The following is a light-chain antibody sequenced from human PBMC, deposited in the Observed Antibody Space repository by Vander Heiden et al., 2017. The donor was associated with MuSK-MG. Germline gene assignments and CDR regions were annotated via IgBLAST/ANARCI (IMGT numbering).Light chain of an antibody. V-gene: IGKV3-15*01. CDR2: DAS. Sequence: EIVMTQSPATLSVSPGDRATLSCRASQSVSSNLAWYQQKPGQTPRLLIYDASTRATGIPARFSGAGSGTEFTLTISSLQSEDVAVYYCQQYNNWPRNTFGQGTRLEIK. CDR1: QSVSSN. J-gene: IGKJ5*01. CDR3: QQYNNWPRNT.